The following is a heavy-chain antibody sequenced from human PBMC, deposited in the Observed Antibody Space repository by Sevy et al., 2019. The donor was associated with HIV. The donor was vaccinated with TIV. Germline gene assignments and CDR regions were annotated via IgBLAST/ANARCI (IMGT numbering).Heavy chain of an antibody. D-gene: IGHD6-19*01. V-gene: IGHV3-7*01. J-gene: IGHJ4*02. Sequence: GGSLRLSCAASGFSFRSYWMTWVRQAPGKGLEWVDNINRDESARNYVDLVKGRFIISRDNAKNLLYLQINSLRVDDTAVYYCVTDDRPSGWLFDFWGPGAQVTVSS. CDR2: INRDESAR. CDR3: VTDDRPSGWLFDF. CDR1: GFSFRSYW.